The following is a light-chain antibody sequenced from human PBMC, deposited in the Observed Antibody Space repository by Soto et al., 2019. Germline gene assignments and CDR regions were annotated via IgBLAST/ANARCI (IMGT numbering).Light chain of an antibody. CDR2: RNN. CDR3: AAWDDSLSGPVV. CDR1: SSNIGSNY. V-gene: IGLV1-47*01. Sequence: QSVLTQPPSASGTPGQRVTISCSGSSSNIGSNYVYWYQQLPGTAPKLLIYRNNQRLSGVPDRFSGSKSGTSASLAISGLRSEEEADDYCAAWDDSLSGPVVFGGGTQLTVL. J-gene: IGLJ2*01.